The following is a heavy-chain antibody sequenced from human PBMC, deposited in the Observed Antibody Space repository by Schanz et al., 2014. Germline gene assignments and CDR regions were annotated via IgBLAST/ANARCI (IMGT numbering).Heavy chain of an antibody. J-gene: IGHJ4*02. CDR1: GFAFSSYS. CDR3: ASPSGYSDYGTYFDF. V-gene: IGHV3-48*01. D-gene: IGHD5-12*01. CDR2: ISSSGTTI. Sequence: VQLVESGGGLVQPGGSLRLSCAASGFAFSSYSMNWVRQAPGKGLEWVSYISSSGTTIYYADSVEGRFTISRDNSRNTLYLQMNSLRTEDTAVYYCASPSGYSDYGTYFDFWGQGTLVTVSS.